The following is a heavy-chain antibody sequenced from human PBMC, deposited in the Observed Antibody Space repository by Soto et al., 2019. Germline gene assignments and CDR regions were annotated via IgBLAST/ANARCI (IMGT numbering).Heavy chain of an antibody. J-gene: IGHJ5*02. Sequence: SETLSLTCAVSGGSISSSSYYWGLIRQPPGKGLEWIGSIYYSGSTYYNPSLKSRVTISVDTSRNQFSLKLSSVTAADTAVYYCAGSTSWFDTWGQGTLVTVSS. CDR3: AGSTSWFDT. CDR1: GGSISSSSYY. CDR2: IYYSGST. V-gene: IGHV4-39*01. D-gene: IGHD6-13*01.